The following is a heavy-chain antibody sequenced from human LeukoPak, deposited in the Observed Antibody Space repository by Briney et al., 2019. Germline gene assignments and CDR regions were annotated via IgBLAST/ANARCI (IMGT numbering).Heavy chain of an antibody. V-gene: IGHV4-4*07. Sequence: SETLSLTCTVSGGSISSYYWSWIRQPAGKGLEWIGRIYTSGSANYNPSLKSRVTMSVDRSKNQFSLKLSSVTAADTAVYYCAKVGSLSRGRNWVDPWGQGTLVTVSS. D-gene: IGHD2-15*01. J-gene: IGHJ5*02. CDR2: IYTSGSA. CDR1: GGSISSYY. CDR3: AKVGSLSRGRNWVDP.